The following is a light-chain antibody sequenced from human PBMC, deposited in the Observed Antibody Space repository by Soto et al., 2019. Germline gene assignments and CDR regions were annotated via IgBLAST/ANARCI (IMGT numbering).Light chain of an antibody. Sequence: DIQLTQSPSFLSASVGDRVSITCRASQDIGHYLAWYQQRPGQAPRLLIYASSTLESGVPSRFSGSESGTEFTLTVSSLQPEDFATYYCQHLRSYPPSFGGGTKLEVK. V-gene: IGKV1-9*01. CDR1: QDIGHY. J-gene: IGKJ4*01. CDR2: ASS. CDR3: QHLRSYPPS.